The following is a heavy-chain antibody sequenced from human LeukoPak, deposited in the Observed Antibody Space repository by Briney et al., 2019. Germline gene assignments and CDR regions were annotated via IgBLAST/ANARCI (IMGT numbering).Heavy chain of an antibody. CDR1: GYTFTSYG. Sequence: ASAKVSCKASGYTFTSYGISWVRQAPGQGLEWMGWISAYNGNTNYAQKLQGRVTMTTDTSTSTAYMELRSLRSDDTAVYYCARDYYGSGSYYIPFDYWGQGTLVTVSS. CDR3: ARDYYGSGSYYIPFDY. CDR2: ISAYNGNT. J-gene: IGHJ4*02. V-gene: IGHV1-18*01. D-gene: IGHD3-10*01.